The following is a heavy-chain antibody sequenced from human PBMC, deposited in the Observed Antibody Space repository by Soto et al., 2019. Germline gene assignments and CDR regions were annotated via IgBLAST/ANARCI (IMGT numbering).Heavy chain of an antibody. CDR2: ISYDGSNK. V-gene: IGHV3-30-3*01. Sequence: GGSLRLSCAASGFAFSSYAMHWVRQAPGKGLEWVAVISYDGSNKYYADSVKGRFTISRDNSKNTLYLQMNSLRAEDTAVYYCARGPDYYDSSGYYPTGYYFDYWGQGTLVTVSS. CDR1: GFAFSSYA. D-gene: IGHD3-22*01. CDR3: ARGPDYYDSSGYYPTGYYFDY. J-gene: IGHJ4*02.